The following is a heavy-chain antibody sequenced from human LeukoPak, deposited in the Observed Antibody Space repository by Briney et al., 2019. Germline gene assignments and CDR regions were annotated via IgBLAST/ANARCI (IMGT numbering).Heavy chain of an antibody. D-gene: IGHD3-3*02. Sequence: PGGSLRLSCAASGFTFSRHWMHWVRQGPGKGLGWVSRIKSDGSETQDADSVKGRFTISRDNAHNTLYQQITSLRPEDTAIYYCARVISYFDLWGQGALVTAS. CDR2: IKSDGSET. J-gene: IGHJ4*02. CDR1: GFTFSRHW. V-gene: IGHV3-74*01. CDR3: ARVISYFDL.